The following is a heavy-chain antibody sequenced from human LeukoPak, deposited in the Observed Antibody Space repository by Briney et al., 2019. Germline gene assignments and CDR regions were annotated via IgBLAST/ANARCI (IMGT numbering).Heavy chain of an antibody. Sequence: PSETLFLTCTVSGGYINSHYWTWIRQPPGKGLEWSGYIYYSVSTNYNPSLKSRVTISSDTSKNQFSLKLSSVTAADTAVYYCARSWTGTLSTWGQGTLVTVSS. V-gene: IGHV4-59*08. D-gene: IGHD3/OR15-3a*01. CDR3: ARSWTGTLST. CDR2: IYYSVST. J-gene: IGHJ5*02. CDR1: GGYINSHY.